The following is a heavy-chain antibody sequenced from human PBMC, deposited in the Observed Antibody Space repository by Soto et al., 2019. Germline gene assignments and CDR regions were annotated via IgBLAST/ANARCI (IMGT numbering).Heavy chain of an antibody. CDR2: ISGSGGST. V-gene: IGHV3-23*01. CDR1: GFTFSSYA. Sequence: GGSLRLSCAASGFTFSSYAMSWVRQAPGKGLEWVSAISGSGGSTYYADSVKGRFTISRDNSKNTLYLQMNSLRAEDTAVYYCAKDPPFSSNGYTSHVFDPWAQGTLVPVSA. J-gene: IGHJ5*02. D-gene: IGHD6-25*01. CDR3: AKDPPFSSNGYTSHVFDP.